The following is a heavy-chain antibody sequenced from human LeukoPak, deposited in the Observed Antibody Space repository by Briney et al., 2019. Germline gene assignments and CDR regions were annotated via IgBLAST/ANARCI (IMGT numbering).Heavy chain of an antibody. V-gene: IGHV4-30-4*01. CDR1: GGSISSGDYY. Sequence: SQTLSLTCTVSGGSISSGDYYWSWIRQPPGKGLEWIGYIYYSGSTYYNPSLKSRVTISVDTSKNQFSLKLSSVTAADTAVYYCARVRAARGWFDPWGQGTLVTVSS. J-gene: IGHJ5*02. CDR2: IYYSGST. CDR3: ARVRAARGWFDP. D-gene: IGHD6-6*01.